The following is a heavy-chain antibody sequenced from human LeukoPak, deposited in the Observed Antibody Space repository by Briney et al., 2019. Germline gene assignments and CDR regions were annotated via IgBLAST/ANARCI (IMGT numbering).Heavy chain of an antibody. CDR1: GGSISSHY. Sequence: SETLSLTCTVSGGSISSHYWSWIRQPPGKGLEWIGYIYTSGSTNYNPSLKSRVTISVDTSKNQFSLKLSSVTAADTAVYYCAKVASETYSYYYMDVWGKGTTVTIS. CDR3: AKVASETYSYYYMDV. J-gene: IGHJ6*03. V-gene: IGHV4-4*08. D-gene: IGHD2-15*01. CDR2: IYTSGST.